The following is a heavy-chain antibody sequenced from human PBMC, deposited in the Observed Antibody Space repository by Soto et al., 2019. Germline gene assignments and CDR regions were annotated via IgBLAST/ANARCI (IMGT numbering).Heavy chain of an antibody. CDR3: ARDRGYYGLDV. J-gene: IGHJ6*02. V-gene: IGHV3-53*01. D-gene: IGHD3-10*01. CDR2: IYSGGST. CDR1: GFTVSSNY. Sequence: GGSLRLSCAASGFTVSSNYMSWVRQAPGKGLEWVSVIYSGGSTYYADSVKGRFTISRDNSRNTLYLQMNSLRAEDRAVYYCARDRGYYGLDVWGQGTTVTVSS.